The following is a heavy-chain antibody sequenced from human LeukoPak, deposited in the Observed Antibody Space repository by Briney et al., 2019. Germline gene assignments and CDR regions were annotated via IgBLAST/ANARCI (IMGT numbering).Heavy chain of an antibody. V-gene: IGHV4-61*02. D-gene: IGHD3-10*01. CDR2: LYSTGSP. Sequence: NPSETLSLTCTLSGDSISNGNYYWTWIRQPAGKGLEWIGRLYSTGSPNYNPSLKSRATISIDASKNQFSLKLSSVTVEDTAVYYCARDRGITTVLGAPSWFDPWGQGTLVTVSS. CDR1: GDSISNGNYY. CDR3: ARDRGITTVLGAPSWFDP. J-gene: IGHJ5*02.